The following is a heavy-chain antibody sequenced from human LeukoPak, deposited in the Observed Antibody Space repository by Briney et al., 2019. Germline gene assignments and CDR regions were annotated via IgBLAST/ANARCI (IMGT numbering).Heavy chain of an antibody. CDR1: GFTVSSNY. CDR3: ARDPGKGYYYYGMDV. J-gene: IGHJ6*02. V-gene: IGHV3-53*01. Sequence: GGSLRLSCAASGFTVSSNYMSWVRQAPGKGLEWVSVIYSGGSTYYADSVRGRFTISRDNSKTTLYLQMNSLRAEDTAVYYCARDPGKGYYYYGMDVWGQGTTVTVSS. CDR2: IYSGGST.